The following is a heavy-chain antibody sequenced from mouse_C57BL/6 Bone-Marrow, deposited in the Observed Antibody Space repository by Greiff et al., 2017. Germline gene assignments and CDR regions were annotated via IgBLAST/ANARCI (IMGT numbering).Heavy chain of an antibody. CDR3: ARIYGNYGGAMDY. J-gene: IGHJ4*01. V-gene: IGHV5-16*01. CDR2: INYDVSST. Sequence: EVHLVESEGGLVQPGSSMKLSCTASGFTFSDYYMAWVRQVPEKGLEWVANINYDVSSTYYLDSLKSRFIISIDNAKNSLYLQMSSLKSEDTATYYCARIYGNYGGAMDYWGQGTSVTVSS. D-gene: IGHD2-1*01. CDR1: GFTFSDYY.